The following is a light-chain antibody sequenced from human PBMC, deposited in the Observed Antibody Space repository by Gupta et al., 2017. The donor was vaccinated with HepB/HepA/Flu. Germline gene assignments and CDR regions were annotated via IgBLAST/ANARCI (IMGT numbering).Light chain of an antibody. CDR3: QQYYSTPLT. V-gene: IGKV4-1*01. Sequence: DIVMTPSPDSLAVSLGERATINCKSSQSVLYSSNNKNYLAWYPQKPGQPPKLLIYWASTRESGVPDRFRGSGSGTDFTLTISSLQAEDVAGYYCQQYYSTPLTFGGGTKVEIK. J-gene: IGKJ4*01. CDR1: QSVLYSSNNKNY. CDR2: WAS.